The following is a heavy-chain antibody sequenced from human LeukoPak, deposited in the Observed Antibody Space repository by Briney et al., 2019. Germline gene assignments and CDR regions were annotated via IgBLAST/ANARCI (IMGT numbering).Heavy chain of an antibody. D-gene: IGHD2-2*02. V-gene: IGHV1-69*04. J-gene: IGHJ4*02. CDR2: IIPILGIA. Sequence: ASVKVSCKASGGTFSSYAISWVRQAPGQGLEWMGRIIPILGIANYAQKFQGRVTITADKSTNTAYMELSSLRSEDTAVYYCARDREGYCSSTSCYTVDHYFDYWGQGTLVTVSS. CDR3: ARDREGYCSSTSCYTVDHYFDY. CDR1: GGTFSSYA.